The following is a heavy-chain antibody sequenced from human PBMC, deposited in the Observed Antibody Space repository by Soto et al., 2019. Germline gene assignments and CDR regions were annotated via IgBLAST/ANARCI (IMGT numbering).Heavy chain of an antibody. CDR1: GYTFTTYT. Sequence: GSSVKVSCKASGYTFTTYTLRWVRQAPGQSPEWMGWINGGTDNIRLSQKFQRRVNLTKDTSATTVYMELTSLTYEDTAVYYCARGRLAAAGRLSTFDSWGQGSLVSV. V-gene: IGHV1-3*01. CDR3: ARGRLAAAGRLSTFDS. J-gene: IGHJ4*02. D-gene: IGHD6-13*01. CDR2: INGGTDNI.